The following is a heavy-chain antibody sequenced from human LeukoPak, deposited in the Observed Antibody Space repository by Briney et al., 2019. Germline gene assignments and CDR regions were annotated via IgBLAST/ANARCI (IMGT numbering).Heavy chain of an antibody. D-gene: IGHD3-22*01. CDR1: GFTFSSYG. CDR2: ISYDGSNK. V-gene: IGHV3-30*18. Sequence: PGGSLRLSCAASGFTFSSYGMHWVRQAPGKGLEWVAVISYDGSNKYYADSVKGRFTISRDNSKNTLYLQINSLRAEDTAVYYCAKGCLSSGYYFSHDAFDIWGQGTMVTVSS. J-gene: IGHJ3*02. CDR3: AKGCLSSGYYFSHDAFDI.